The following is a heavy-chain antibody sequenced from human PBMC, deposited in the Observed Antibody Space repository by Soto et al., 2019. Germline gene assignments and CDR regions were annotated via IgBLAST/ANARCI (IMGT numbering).Heavy chain of an antibody. J-gene: IGHJ4*02. CDR2: VYYSGTT. V-gene: IGHV4-30-4*01. Sequence: QVQLQEWGPGLVKPSQTLSLTCTVSGGSIRNGDYYWGWIRQPPGKGLEWIGYVYYSGTTYSHPSLKSLVTISGDTSENACSLRLSSVTAADTAVYFCVTVNLVGAAYYFDYWGPGTLVTVSS. CDR1: GGSIRNGDYY. D-gene: IGHD1-26*01. CDR3: VTVNLVGAAYYFDY.